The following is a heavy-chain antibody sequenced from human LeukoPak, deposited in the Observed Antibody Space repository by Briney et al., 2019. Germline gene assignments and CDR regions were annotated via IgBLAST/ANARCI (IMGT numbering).Heavy chain of an antibody. CDR1: GYSISSGYY. CDR3: ARHGRITIFPDY. J-gene: IGHJ4*02. Sequence: TETLSLTCAGSGYSISSGYYWACIRPPPGKGLEGNGSIYHSGSTSYNPALKSRDTISVDKSKHQFSLKLSTVTAGDTAVYYCARHGRITIFPDYWGQGTLVTVSS. D-gene: IGHD3-3*01. CDR2: IYHSGST. V-gene: IGHV4-38-2*01.